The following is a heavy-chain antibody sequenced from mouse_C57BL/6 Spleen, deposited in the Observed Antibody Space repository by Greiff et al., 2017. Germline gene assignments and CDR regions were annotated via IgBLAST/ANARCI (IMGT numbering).Heavy chain of an antibody. CDR1: GYTFTSYW. D-gene: IGHD2-2*01. Sequence: VQLQQPGAELVKPGASVKLSCKASGYTFTSYWMQWVNQRPGQGLEWIGEIDPSDSYTNYNQKFKGKATLTVDTSSSTAYMQLSSLTSEDSAVYYCAKGVTTSYWYFDVWGTGTTVTVSS. V-gene: IGHV1-50*01. CDR3: AKGVTTSYWYFDV. CDR2: IDPSDSYT. J-gene: IGHJ1*03.